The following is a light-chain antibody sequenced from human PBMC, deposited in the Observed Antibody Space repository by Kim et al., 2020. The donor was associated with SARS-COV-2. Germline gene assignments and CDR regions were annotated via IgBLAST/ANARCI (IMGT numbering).Light chain of an antibody. CDR1: QGISDY. V-gene: IGKV1-27*01. CDR3: QKYNNAPFT. J-gene: IGKJ3*01. Sequence: ASVGDRVTITCRASQGISDYLAWYHQKAGKVPKLLIYAATTLQSGVPSRFSGSGSGTDFTLTISSLQPEDVATYYCQKYNNAPFTFGPGTKVDIK. CDR2: AAT.